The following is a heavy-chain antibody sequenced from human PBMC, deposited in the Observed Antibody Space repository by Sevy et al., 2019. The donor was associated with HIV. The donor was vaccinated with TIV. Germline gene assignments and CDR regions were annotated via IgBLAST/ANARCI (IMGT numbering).Heavy chain of an antibody. Sequence: SETLSLTCAVYGGSFSGYYWSWIRQPPGKGLEWIGEINHSGSTNYNPSLKSRVTISVDTSKNQFSLKLSSVTVADTAVYYCARKKLGYGDYPWYFDYWGQGTLVTVSS. CDR1: GGSFSGYY. V-gene: IGHV4-34*01. J-gene: IGHJ4*02. D-gene: IGHD4-17*01. CDR3: ARKKLGYGDYPWYFDY. CDR2: INHSGST.